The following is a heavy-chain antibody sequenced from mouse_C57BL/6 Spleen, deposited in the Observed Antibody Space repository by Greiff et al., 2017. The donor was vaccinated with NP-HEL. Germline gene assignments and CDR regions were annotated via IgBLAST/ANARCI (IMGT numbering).Heavy chain of an antibody. CDR2: INPSTGGT. CDR1: GYSFTGYY. D-gene: IGHD2-2*01. CDR3: ASSVIYYGYDQDYFDY. V-gene: IGHV1-43*01. J-gene: IGHJ2*01. Sequence: VQLKQSGPELVKPGASVKISCKASGYSFTGYYMHWVKQSSEKSLEWIGEINPSTGGTSYNQKFKGKATLTVDKSSSTAYMQLKSLTSEDSAVYYCASSVIYYGYDQDYFDYWGQGTTLTVSS.